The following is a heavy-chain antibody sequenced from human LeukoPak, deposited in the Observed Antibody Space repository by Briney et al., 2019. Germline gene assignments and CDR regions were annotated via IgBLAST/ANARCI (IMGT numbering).Heavy chain of an antibody. CDR2: MNPKSGNA. Sequence: ASVKVSCKASGYSFSTYDINWVRQATGQGLEWMGWMNPKSGNAGYAQNFQGRVTMTRNTSISTAYMELSSLRSDDTAVYFCARGGGHSYGHEYFDYWGQGALVTVSS. V-gene: IGHV1-8*01. D-gene: IGHD5-18*01. CDR1: GYSFSTYD. CDR3: ARGGGHSYGHEYFDY. J-gene: IGHJ4*02.